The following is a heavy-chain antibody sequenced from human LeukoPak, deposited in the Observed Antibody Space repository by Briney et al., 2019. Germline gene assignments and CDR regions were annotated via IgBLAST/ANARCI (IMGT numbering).Heavy chain of an antibody. V-gene: IGHV1-18*04. CDR3: ARAYCSSTSCPTARYWYFDL. J-gene: IGHJ2*01. CDR2: ISPYNGNT. Sequence: ASVKVSCKASGYTFTSYGISWVRQAPVQGIEWMGWISPYNGNTNYAQQLQGRVTMTTDTSTSTAYMELRSLRSDDTAVYYCARAYCSSTSCPTARYWYFDLWGRGTLVSVSS. D-gene: IGHD2-2*01. CDR1: GYTFTSYG.